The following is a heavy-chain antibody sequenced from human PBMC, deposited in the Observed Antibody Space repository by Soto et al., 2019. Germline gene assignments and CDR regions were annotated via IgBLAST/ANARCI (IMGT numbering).Heavy chain of an antibody. CDR3: ATSLSSSTNPPWFDP. V-gene: IGHV1-24*01. Sequence: ASVKVSCKVSGYTLTELSMHWVRQAPGKGLEWMGGFDPEDGETIYAQKFQGRVTMTEDTSTDTAYMELSSLRSEDTAVYYCATSLSSSTNPPWFDPWGQGTLGTVSS. J-gene: IGHJ5*02. CDR1: GYTLTELS. CDR2: FDPEDGET. D-gene: IGHD2-2*01.